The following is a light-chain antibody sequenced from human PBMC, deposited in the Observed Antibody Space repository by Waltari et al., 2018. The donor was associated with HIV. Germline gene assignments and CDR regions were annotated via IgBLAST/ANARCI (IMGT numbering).Light chain of an antibody. Sequence: QPKMTQAPSASKTPGPRVTMSCSGSKSNIGNNYIYWYQQIAGAAPRLFMARNERRAAGVPDRFSRTTAGTSAVLAITGLRLNDEATYVCASWDDNLGHWIFGGGTKLTVL. V-gene: IGLV1-47*01. J-gene: IGLJ2*01. CDR2: RNE. CDR1: KSNIGNNY. CDR3: ASWDDNLGHWI.